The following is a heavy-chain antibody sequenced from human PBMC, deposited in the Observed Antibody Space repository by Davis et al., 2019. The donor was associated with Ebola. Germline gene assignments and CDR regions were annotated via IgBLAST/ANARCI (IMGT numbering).Heavy chain of an antibody. D-gene: IGHD2-2*01. CDR2: IIPILGIA. CDR3: ASYYCSSTSCTSPFDP. Sequence: SVKVSCKASGGTFSSYAISWVRQAPGQGLEWMGRIIPILGIANYAQKFQGRVTITADKSTSTAYMELSSLRSEDTAVYYCASYYCSSTSCTSPFDPWGQGTLVTVSS. J-gene: IGHJ5*02. V-gene: IGHV1-69*04. CDR1: GGTFSSYA.